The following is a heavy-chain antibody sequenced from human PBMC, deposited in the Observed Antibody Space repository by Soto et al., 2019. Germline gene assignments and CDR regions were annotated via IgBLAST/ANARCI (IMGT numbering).Heavy chain of an antibody. D-gene: IGHD6-6*01. CDR2: ISSSSSYI. Sequence: GGSLRLSCAASGFTFSSYSMNWVRQAPGKGLEWVSSISSSSSYIYYADSVKGRFTISRDNAKNSLYLQMNSLRAEDTAVYYCARDQAARPNYYYYGMDVWGQGTTVTVSS. CDR1: GFTFSSYS. CDR3: ARDQAARPNYYYYGMDV. V-gene: IGHV3-21*01. J-gene: IGHJ6*02.